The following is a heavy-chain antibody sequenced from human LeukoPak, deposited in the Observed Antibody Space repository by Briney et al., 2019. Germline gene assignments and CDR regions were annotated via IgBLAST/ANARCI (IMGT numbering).Heavy chain of an antibody. CDR1: GFTFSSYG. CDR3: ARQPDGSGYCFDS. Sequence: TGRSLRLSCAASGFTFSSYGMHWVRQAPGKGLEWVAVIWYDGNNKYYADSVKGRFTISRDNSKNMVYLQMNSLRAEDTAVYYCARQPDGSGYCFDSRGQGSLVTVSS. CDR2: IWYDGNNK. D-gene: IGHD3-22*01. V-gene: IGHV3-33*01. J-gene: IGHJ4*02.